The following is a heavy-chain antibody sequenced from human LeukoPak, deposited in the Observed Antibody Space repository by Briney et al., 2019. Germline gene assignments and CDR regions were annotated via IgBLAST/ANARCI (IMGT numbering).Heavy chain of an antibody. CDR3: ARDSRLNHILTGSIGPYWYFDL. V-gene: IGHV1-46*03. J-gene: IGHJ2*01. D-gene: IGHD3-9*01. CDR1: GYTFTSYY. CDR2: INPSGGST. Sequence: ASVKVSCKASGYTFTSYYMHWVRQAPGQGLEWMGIINPSGGSTSYAQKFQGRVTMTRDTSTSTVYMELSSLRSEDTAVYYCARDSRLNHILTGSIGPYWYFDLWGRGTLVTVSS.